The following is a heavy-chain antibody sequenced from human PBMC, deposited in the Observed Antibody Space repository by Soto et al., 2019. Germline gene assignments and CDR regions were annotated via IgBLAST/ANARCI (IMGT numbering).Heavy chain of an antibody. CDR1: DYAISTGYY. Sequence: SETLSLTCAVSDYAISTGYYWGWIRQPPGKGLEWVGSIYRSGSTFYNPSLKSRVTISVDTSKNQFSLKLTSVTAADTAVYFCARLWGCSGGHCLYYFDYWGQGALVTVSS. J-gene: IGHJ4*02. V-gene: IGHV4-38-2*01. CDR2: IYRSGST. CDR3: ARLWGCSGGHCLYYFDY. D-gene: IGHD2-15*01.